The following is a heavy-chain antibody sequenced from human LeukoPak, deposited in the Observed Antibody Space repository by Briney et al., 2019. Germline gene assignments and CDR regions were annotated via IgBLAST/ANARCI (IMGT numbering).Heavy chain of an antibody. CDR1: GGSISSYY. CDR3: ARSTGKYGSGRFDP. Sequence: SETLSLTCTVSGGSISSYYWSWIRQPPGKGLEWIGYIYYSGSTNYNPSLKSRVTIAIDTSRNQFSLKLSSVTAADTAVYYCARSTGKYGSGRFDPWGQGTLVTVSS. D-gene: IGHD6-19*01. V-gene: IGHV4-59*01. CDR2: IYYSGST. J-gene: IGHJ5*02.